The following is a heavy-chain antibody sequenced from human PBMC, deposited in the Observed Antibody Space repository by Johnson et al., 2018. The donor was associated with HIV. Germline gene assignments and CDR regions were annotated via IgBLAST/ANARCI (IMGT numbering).Heavy chain of an antibody. CDR2: ISWNSGSI. CDR3: AKDQGWAIRTYYYDSSAPSGAFDS. J-gene: IGHJ3*02. CDR1: GFSFDDYA. V-gene: IGHV3-9*01. Sequence: VQLVESGGGLVQPGRSLRLSCAASGFSFDDYAMHWVRQPPGKGLEWVSGISWNSGSIGYADSVQGRFTISRDNAKNTLYLQMNSLRAEDTALYYCAKDQGWAIRTYYYDSSAPSGAFDSWGQGTMVTVSS. D-gene: IGHD3-22*01.